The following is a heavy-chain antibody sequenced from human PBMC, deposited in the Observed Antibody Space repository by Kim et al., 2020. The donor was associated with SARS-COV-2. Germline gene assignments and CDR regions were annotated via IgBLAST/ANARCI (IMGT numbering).Heavy chain of an antibody. V-gene: IGHV1-46*01. J-gene: IGHJ4*02. CDR2: VKPGDGFT. CDR1: GYTFTAFW. Sequence: ASVKVSCKASGYTFTAFWMHWVRQAPGQGLEWMGMVKPGDGFTRYAQKFQGRVTTTSDTSTNTVYMEMSSLTSDDTALYYCARAWNQDFDHWGQGTLVTVSS. CDR3: ARAWNQDFDH. D-gene: IGHD1-1*01.